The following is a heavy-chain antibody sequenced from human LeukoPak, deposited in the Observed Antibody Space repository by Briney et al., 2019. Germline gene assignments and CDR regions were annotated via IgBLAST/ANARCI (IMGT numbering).Heavy chain of an antibody. CDR2: IYSGGST. Sequence: GGSLRLSCAASGFTFSSYAMSWVRQAPGKGLEWVSVIYSGGSTYYADSVKGRFTISRDNSKNTLYLQMNSLRAEDTAVYYCARAPPGTYYYDYWGQGTLVTVSS. CDR1: GFTFSSYA. D-gene: IGHD1-1*01. J-gene: IGHJ4*02. V-gene: IGHV3-53*01. CDR3: ARAPPGTYYYDY.